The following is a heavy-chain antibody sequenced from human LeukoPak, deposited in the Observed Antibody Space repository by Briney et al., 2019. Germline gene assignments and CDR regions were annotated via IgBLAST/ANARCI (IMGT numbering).Heavy chain of an antibody. CDR1: GFTFSSYA. J-gene: IGHJ4*02. CDR3: AKGPYGSGWYDYYFDY. D-gene: IGHD6-19*01. CDR2: ISGSGGST. V-gene: IGHV3-23*01. Sequence: GGTLRLSCAASGFTFSSYAMSWVRQAPGKGLEWVSAISGSGGSTYYADSVKGRFTISRDNSKNTLYLQMNSLRAEDTAVYYCAKGPYGSGWYDYYFDYWGQGTLVTVSS.